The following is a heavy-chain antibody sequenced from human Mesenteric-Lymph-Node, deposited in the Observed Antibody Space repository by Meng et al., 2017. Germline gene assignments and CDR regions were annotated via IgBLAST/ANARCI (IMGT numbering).Heavy chain of an antibody. CDR1: GYSISSGFY. CDR3: ARGDYDLDY. V-gene: IGHV4-61*01. J-gene: IGHJ4*02. Sequence: SETLSLTCIVSGYSISSGFYWGWIRQPPGKGLEWIGYIYYSGSTNYNPSLKSRVTISVDTSKNQFSLKLSSVTAADTAVYYCARGDYDLDYWDQGTLVTVSS. D-gene: IGHD4-17*01. CDR2: IYYSGST.